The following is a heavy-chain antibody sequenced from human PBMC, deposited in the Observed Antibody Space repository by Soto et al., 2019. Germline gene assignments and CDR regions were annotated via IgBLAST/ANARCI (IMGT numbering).Heavy chain of an antibody. CDR2: IWYDGNNK. CDR3: VRDDGKAAAGPCYHYALEV. Sequence: QVQLVESGGGVVQPGESLRLACEASGFVFSRFGMQWVRQAPGKGLEWVAVIWYDGNNKYYGDSVKGRFSISRENSKNTVKLQTNSLVVDDTAGYYCVRDDGKAAAGPCYHYALEVWGQGTMVTVSS. V-gene: IGHV3-33*08. D-gene: IGHD6-13*01. CDR1: GFVFSRFG. J-gene: IGHJ6*02.